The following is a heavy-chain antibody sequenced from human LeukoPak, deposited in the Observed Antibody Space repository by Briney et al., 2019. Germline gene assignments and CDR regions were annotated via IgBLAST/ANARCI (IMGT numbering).Heavy chain of an antibody. Sequence: GGSLRLSCAASGFTFSSHWMYWVRQAPGKGLEWVANIAPDGSETFYVDSVKGRFTISRDNAKNLLYLQLNSLRVEDTAVYYCAKPISGGLAVTADWFDPWGQGTLVTVSS. J-gene: IGHJ5*02. V-gene: IGHV3-7*05. D-gene: IGHD6-19*01. CDR3: AKPISGGLAVTADWFDP. CDR2: IAPDGSET. CDR1: GFTFSSHW.